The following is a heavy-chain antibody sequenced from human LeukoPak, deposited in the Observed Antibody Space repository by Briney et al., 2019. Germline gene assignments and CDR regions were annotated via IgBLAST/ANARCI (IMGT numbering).Heavy chain of an antibody. CDR3: ARENEYSSSSYFDY. CDR2: ISYDGSNK. CDR1: GFTFSSYA. J-gene: IGHJ4*02. Sequence: GRSLRLFCAASGFTFSSYAMHWGRQAPGKGLEWVAVISYDGSNKYYADSVKGRFTISRDNSKNTLYLQMNSLRAEDTAVYYCARENEYSSSSYFDYWGQGTLVTVSS. V-gene: IGHV3-30-3*01. D-gene: IGHD6-6*01.